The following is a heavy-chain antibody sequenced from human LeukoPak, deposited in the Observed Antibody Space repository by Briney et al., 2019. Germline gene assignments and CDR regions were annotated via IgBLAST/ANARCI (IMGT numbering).Heavy chain of an antibody. CDR1: GYTFTSYD. CDR3: AREAVAGTEGWSDP. CDR2: MNPNSGNT. V-gene: IGHV1-8*01. D-gene: IGHD6-19*01. J-gene: IGHJ5*02. Sequence: ASVKVSCKASGYTFTSYDINWVRQATGQGLEWMGWMNPNSGNTGYAQKFQGRVTMTRNTSISTAYMELSSLRSEDTAVYYCAREAVAGTEGWSDPWGQGTLVTVSS.